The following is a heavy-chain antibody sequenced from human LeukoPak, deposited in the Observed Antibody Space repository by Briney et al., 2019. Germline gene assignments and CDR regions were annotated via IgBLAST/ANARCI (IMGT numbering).Heavy chain of an antibody. CDR2: ISWNSGVI. D-gene: IGHD3-3*01. Sequence: PGGSLRLSCAASGFTFDDYAIHWVRHAPGKGLEWVSGISWNSGVIGYADSVKGRFTISRDNAKNSLYLQMNSLRPEDTALYYCAKDIHPASYYDFWSGYYTGFDYWGLGTLVTVSS. CDR1: GFTFDDYA. CDR3: AKDIHPASYYDFWSGYYTGFDY. J-gene: IGHJ4*02. V-gene: IGHV3-9*01.